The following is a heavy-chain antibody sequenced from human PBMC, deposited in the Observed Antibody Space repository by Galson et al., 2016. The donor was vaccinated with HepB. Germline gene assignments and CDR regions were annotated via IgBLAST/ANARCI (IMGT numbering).Heavy chain of an antibody. D-gene: IGHD5-12*01. CDR3: TRDNGSGHSGYDVRGSLRFDQ. CDR1: GFSLGDFA. Sequence: SLRLSCAASGFSLGDFAVSWFRQTPGKGLEWVGLIRTGRFGGTPQYAASMEGRFAISRDDSQSTVYLEMNRLKVADTGVYFCTRDNGSGHSGYDVRGSLRFDQWGQGTLVSVSS. CDR2: IRTGRFGGTP. J-gene: IGHJ4*02. V-gene: IGHV3-49*03.